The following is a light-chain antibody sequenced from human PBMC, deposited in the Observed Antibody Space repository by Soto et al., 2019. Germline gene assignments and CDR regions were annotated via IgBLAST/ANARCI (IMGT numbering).Light chain of an antibody. Sequence: EIELTQSPATLSLSPGERATLSCRASQSVGGRLGWYQQKPGRAPRLLIYDASIRATGIPARFSGSGSGTDFILTISSLEPEDFAVYYCQQRASVPLTFGGGTRVEIK. V-gene: IGKV3-11*01. CDR3: QQRASVPLT. J-gene: IGKJ4*02. CDR1: QSVGGR. CDR2: DAS.